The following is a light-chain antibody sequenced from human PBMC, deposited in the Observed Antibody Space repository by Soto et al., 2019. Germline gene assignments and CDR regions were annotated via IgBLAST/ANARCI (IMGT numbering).Light chain of an antibody. CDR1: QSVSSN. Sequence: DIEMTQSPASLSVSPGERATLSCRASQSVSSNLAWYQQKPGQAPRLLIYGASTRATGIPARFSGSGSGTEFTLTTSGLQSEDFAVYYCQQYNEWPPGTFGQGTKVEIK. V-gene: IGKV3-15*01. CDR2: GAS. CDR3: QQYNEWPPGT. J-gene: IGKJ1*01.